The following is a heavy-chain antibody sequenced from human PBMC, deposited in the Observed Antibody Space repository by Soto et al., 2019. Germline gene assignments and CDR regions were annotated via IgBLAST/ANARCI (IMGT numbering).Heavy chain of an antibody. D-gene: IGHD1-1*01. J-gene: IGHJ4*02. CDR3: ARVSNWNWNDVVY. V-gene: IGHV1-2*04. CDR1: GYTFTGYY. CDR2: INPNSGGT. Sequence: GASVKVSCKASGYTFTGYYMHWVRQAPGRGLEWMGWINPNSGGTNYAQKFQGWVTMTRDTSISTAYMELSRLRSDDTAVYYCARVSNWNWNDVVYWGQGTLVTVSS.